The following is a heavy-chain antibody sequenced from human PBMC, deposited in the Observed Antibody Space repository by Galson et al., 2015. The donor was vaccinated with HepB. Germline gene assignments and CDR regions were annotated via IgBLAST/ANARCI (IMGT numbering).Heavy chain of an antibody. V-gene: IGHV4-59*01. CDR3: ATHYEGFDY. J-gene: IGHJ4*02. CDR1: GGSISNFY. CDR2: IYDRGST. D-gene: IGHD3-22*01. Sequence: SETLSLTCTVSGGSISNFYWCWIRQPPGKGLEYIGYIYDRGSTNYNPSLKSRVTISADTSKNQFSLKLSSVTAADTAVYYCATHYEGFDYWGQGTLVTVSS.